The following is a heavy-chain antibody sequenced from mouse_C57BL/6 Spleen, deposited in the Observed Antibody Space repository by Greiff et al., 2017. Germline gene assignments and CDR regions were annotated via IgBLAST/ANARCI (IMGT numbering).Heavy chain of an antibody. Sequence: QVQLQQPGAELVKPGASVKLSCKASGYTFTSYWMHWVKQRPGRGLEWIGRIDPNSGGTKYNEKFKSQATLTVDKPSSTAYMQLSRLTSEDSAVYYCARRDYSKRGNFYWYFDVWGTGTTVTVSS. D-gene: IGHD2-5*01. CDR3: ARRDYSKRGNFYWYFDV. V-gene: IGHV1-72*01. CDR1: GYTFTSYW. CDR2: IDPNSGGT. J-gene: IGHJ1*03.